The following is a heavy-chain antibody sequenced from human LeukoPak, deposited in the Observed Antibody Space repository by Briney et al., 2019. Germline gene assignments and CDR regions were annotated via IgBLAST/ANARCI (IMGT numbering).Heavy chain of an antibody. J-gene: IGHJ6*02. Sequence: ASVKVSCKASGYTFTSYDINWVRQATGQGLEWMGWMNPNSGNTGYAQKFQGRVTTTRNTSISTAYMELSSLRSEDTAVYYCASSFPYYDILTGYRTLYYYGMDVWGQGTTVTVSS. D-gene: IGHD3-9*01. CDR3: ASSFPYYDILTGYRTLYYYGMDV. CDR1: GYTFTSYD. V-gene: IGHV1-8*01. CDR2: MNPNSGNT.